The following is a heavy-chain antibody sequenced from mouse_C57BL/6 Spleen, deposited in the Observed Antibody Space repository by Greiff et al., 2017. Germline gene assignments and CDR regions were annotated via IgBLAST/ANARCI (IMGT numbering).Heavy chain of an antibody. J-gene: IGHJ2*01. CDR3: ARDYGRGY. CDR1: GYTFTSYW. D-gene: IGHD1-1*01. CDR2: IDPSDSYT. V-gene: IGHV1-59*01. Sequence: QVQLQQPGAELVRPGTSVKLSCKASGYTFTSYWMHWVKQRPGQGLEWIGVIDPSDSYTNYNQKFKGKATLTVDTSSSTAYMQLSSLTSEDSAVYYCARDYGRGYWGQGTTLTVSS.